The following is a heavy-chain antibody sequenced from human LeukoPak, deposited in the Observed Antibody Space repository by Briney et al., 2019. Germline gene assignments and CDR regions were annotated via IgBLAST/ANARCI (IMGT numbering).Heavy chain of an antibody. CDR3: ARAQQDGYNLNWFDP. CDR1: GGTFSSYA. Sequence: SVTVSCMASGGTFSSYAISWVRQAPGQGVEWMGGIIPIFGTANDAQKFQGRVTITTDESTSTAYMELSSLRSGDTAVYYCARAQQDGYNLNWFDPWGQGTLVTVSS. V-gene: IGHV1-69*05. CDR2: IIPIFGTA. J-gene: IGHJ5*02. D-gene: IGHD5-24*01.